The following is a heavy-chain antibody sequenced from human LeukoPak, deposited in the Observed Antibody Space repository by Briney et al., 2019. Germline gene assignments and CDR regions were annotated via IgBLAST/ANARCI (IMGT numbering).Heavy chain of an antibody. Sequence: GGSLRLSCVVSEFTVSSNYMSWVRQAPGKGLEWVAIIYTGGYTNYADSVKGRFTISRDNSKNTLYLQMNHLRADDTAVYYCARRAGGYSHSYDYWGQGTLVTVSS. D-gene: IGHD4-23*01. CDR2: IYTGGYT. V-gene: IGHV3-53*01. CDR3: ARRAGGYSHSYDY. CDR1: EFTVSSNY. J-gene: IGHJ4*02.